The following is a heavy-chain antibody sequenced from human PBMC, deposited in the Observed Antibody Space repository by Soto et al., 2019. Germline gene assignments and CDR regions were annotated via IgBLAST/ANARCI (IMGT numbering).Heavy chain of an antibody. D-gene: IGHD3-22*01. CDR2: INPNSGGT. Sequence: ASVKVSCKASGYTFTGYYMHWVRQAPGQGLEWMGWINPNSGGTNYAQKFQGWVTMTRDTSISTAYMELSRLRSDDTAVYYCVRGFYDSSGYYYWGQGTLVTVSS. J-gene: IGHJ4*02. V-gene: IGHV1-2*04. CDR1: GYTFTGYY. CDR3: VRGFYDSSGYYY.